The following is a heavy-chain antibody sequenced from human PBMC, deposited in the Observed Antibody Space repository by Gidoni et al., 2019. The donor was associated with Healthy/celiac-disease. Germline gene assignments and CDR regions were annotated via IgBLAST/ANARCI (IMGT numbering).Heavy chain of an antibody. CDR1: GGTFSSYA. D-gene: IGHD3-22*01. Sequence: QVQLVQSGAEVKKPGSSVKVSCKASGGTFSSYAISWVRQAPGQGLEWMGRIIPILGIANYAQKFQGRVTITADKSTSTAYMELSSLRSEDTAVYYCARSRYYYDSSGYSNWYFDLWGRGTLVTVSS. V-gene: IGHV1-69*09. J-gene: IGHJ2*01. CDR3: ARSRYYYDSSGYSNWYFDL. CDR2: IIPILGIA.